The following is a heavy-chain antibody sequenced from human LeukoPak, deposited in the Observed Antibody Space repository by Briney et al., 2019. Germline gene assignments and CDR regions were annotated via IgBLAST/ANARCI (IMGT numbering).Heavy chain of an antibody. CDR2: IYYSGST. D-gene: IGHD3-10*02. Sequence: PSETLSLTCTVSGGSISSSSYYWGWIRQPPGKGLEWIGSIYYSGSTYYNPSLKSRVTISVDTSKNQFSLKLSSVTAADTAVYYCALLFGELPFDYWGQGTLVTVSS. CDR3: ALLFGELPFDY. V-gene: IGHV4-39*07. CDR1: GGSISSSSYY. J-gene: IGHJ4*02.